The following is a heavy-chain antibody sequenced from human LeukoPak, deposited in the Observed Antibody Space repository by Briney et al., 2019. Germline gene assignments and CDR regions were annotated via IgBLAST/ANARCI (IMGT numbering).Heavy chain of an antibody. J-gene: IGHJ4*02. CDR3: ARDIGYGGKHSVDY. D-gene: IGHD4-23*01. V-gene: IGHV3-74*01. Sequence: GGSLRLSCAASGFTFSSYWMHWVRQAPGKGLVWVSRINSDGSSTSYADSVKGRFTISRDNAKNTLYLQMSSLRAKDTAVYYCARDIGYGGKHSVDYWGQGTLVTVSS. CDR1: GFTFSSYW. CDR2: INSDGSST.